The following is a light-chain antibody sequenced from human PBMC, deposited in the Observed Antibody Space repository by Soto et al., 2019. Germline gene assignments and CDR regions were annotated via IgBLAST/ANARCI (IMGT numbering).Light chain of an antibody. CDR2: GAS. CDR3: QQYDGPPWT. Sequence: EIVLTQSPGTLSLSPGGRATLSCRTSQIISSIYLAWYQQKPGQAPRLLIYGASSRATGIPDRFSGGGSGTDFTLDISRLEPEDSAVYFCQQYDGPPWTFGRGTRLEI. J-gene: IGKJ1*01. CDR1: QIISSIY. V-gene: IGKV3-20*01.